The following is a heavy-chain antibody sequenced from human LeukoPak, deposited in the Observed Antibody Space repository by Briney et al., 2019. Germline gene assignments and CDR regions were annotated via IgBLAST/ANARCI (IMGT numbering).Heavy chain of an antibody. CDR1: GFTFGNYA. CDR3: AKKRDAFDI. D-gene: IGHD5-24*01. Sequence: GGSLRLSCVASGFTFGNYAMGWLRQAPGRRPEWVSSLTDSGGTTYYVDSVKGRSAISRDNSKNTLYLHMNSLRADDTAVYYCAKKRDAFDIWGQGTVVTVSS. V-gene: IGHV3-23*01. CDR2: LTDSGGTT. J-gene: IGHJ3*02.